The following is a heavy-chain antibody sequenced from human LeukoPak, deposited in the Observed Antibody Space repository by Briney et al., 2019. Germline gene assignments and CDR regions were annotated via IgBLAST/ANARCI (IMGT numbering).Heavy chain of an antibody. CDR2: IMSSSRNI. D-gene: IGHD3-3*01. J-gene: IGHJ6*03. CDR3: ATTRAPSNGRVLYYMDV. CDR1: GFSFGSYS. V-gene: IGHV3-21*01. Sequence: PGGSLRLSCAASGFSFGSYSMNWVRQAPGKALEWVSSIMSSSRNIYNADSVKGRFTISRDNAKNSLYLQLSSLRAEDTAVYYCATTRAPSNGRVLYYMDVWGKGTTVTVSS.